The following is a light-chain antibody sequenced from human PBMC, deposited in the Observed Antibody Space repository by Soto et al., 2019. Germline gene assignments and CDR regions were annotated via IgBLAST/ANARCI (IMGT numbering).Light chain of an antibody. V-gene: IGLV2-14*03. CDR2: DVS. CDR1: SSDVGGYNY. CDR3: SSYTTSSTLV. J-gene: IGLJ1*01. Sequence: QSVLTQPPSVSGSPGQSLTISCTGTSSDVGGYNYVSWYQQHPGKAPKLMIYDVSNRPSGVSNRFSGSKSGNTASLTISGLQAEDEADYYCSSYTTSSTLVFGTGTKVTVL.